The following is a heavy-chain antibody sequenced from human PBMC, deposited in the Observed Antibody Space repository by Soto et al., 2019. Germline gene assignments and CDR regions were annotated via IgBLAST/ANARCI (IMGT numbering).Heavy chain of an antibody. J-gene: IGHJ4*02. CDR2: IWYDGSNK. CDR1: GFTFSSYG. V-gene: IGHV3-33*01. D-gene: IGHD2-2*01. CDR3: ARDGFRYCSSTSCRGFDY. Sequence: PGGSLRLSCAASGFTFSSYGMHWVRQAPGKGLEWVAVIWYDGSNKYYADSVKGRFTISRDNSKNTLYLQMNSLRAEDTAVYYCARDGFRYCSSTSCRGFDYWGQGTLVTVSS.